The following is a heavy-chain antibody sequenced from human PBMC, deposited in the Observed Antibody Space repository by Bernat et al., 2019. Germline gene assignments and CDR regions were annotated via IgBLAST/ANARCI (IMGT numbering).Heavy chain of an antibody. Sequence: QVQLVQSGAEVKKPGASVKVSCKASGYTFTSYYMHWVRQAPGQGLEWMGIINPGGGSTSYAQKFQGRVTMTRDTSTSTVYMELSSLRSEDTAVYYCASVPGYCSGGSCYSSQNYFDYWGQGTLVTVSS. CDR3: ASVPGYCSGGSCYSSQNYFDY. CDR1: GYTFTSYY. D-gene: IGHD2-15*01. V-gene: IGHV1-46*01. J-gene: IGHJ4*02. CDR2: INPGGGST.